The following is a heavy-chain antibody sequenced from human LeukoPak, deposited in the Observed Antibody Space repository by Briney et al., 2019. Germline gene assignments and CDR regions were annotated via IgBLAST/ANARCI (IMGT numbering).Heavy chain of an antibody. J-gene: IGHJ5*02. CDR1: DESLNGYY. CDR2: KNDSGRT. CDR3: ASGSWSRRFAP. D-gene: IGHD1-14*01. V-gene: IGHV4-34*01. Sequence: SETLSLTCAVYDESLNGYYWSWIRQPPGKGLEWIGEKNDSGRTTYNPSLESRATISAERSKNQFSLKLTAVTAADTAVYYCASGSWSRRFAPWGQGTLVTVSS.